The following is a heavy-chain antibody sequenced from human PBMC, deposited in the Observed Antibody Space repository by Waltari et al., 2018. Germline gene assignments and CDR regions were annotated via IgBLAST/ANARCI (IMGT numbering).Heavy chain of an antibody. D-gene: IGHD6-13*01. Sequence: QVQLQESGPGLVKPSEPLSLTCPVSGGSIRSYHWTWIRQPPGKGLEWIGYIYYSGSTNYNPSLKSRVTISVDTSKNQFSLKLSSVTAADTAVYYCARGSGSWYYFDYWGQGTLVTVSS. CDR2: IYYSGST. V-gene: IGHV4-59*01. J-gene: IGHJ4*02. CDR3: ARGSGSWYYFDY. CDR1: GGSIRSYH.